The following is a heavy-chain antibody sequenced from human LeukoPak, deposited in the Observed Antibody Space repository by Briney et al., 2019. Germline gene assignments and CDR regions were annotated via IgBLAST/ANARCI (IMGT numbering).Heavy chain of an antibody. Sequence: GGSLRLSCAASGFTFSSYGMHWVSRAPGKGLERVSVIWYDGSNKYYADSVKGRFTISRDNSKNTLYLQMNSLRAEDTAVYYCARESSPEYSSSWSTIDYWGQGTLVTVSS. D-gene: IGHD6-13*01. CDR3: ARESSPEYSSSWSTIDY. J-gene: IGHJ4*02. V-gene: IGHV3-33*01. CDR2: IWYDGSNK. CDR1: GFTFSSYG.